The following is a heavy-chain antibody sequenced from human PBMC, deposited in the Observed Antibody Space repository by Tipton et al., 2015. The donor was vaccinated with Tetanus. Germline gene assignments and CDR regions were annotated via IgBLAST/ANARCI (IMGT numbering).Heavy chain of an antibody. CDR1: GGSISSYY. CDR2: IYYSGST. Sequence: TLSLTCTVSGGSISSYYWSWIRQPPGKGLEWIGHIYYSGSTNYNPSLKSRVTISVDTSKNQFSLNLSSVTAADTAVYSCARSEQQLVRGYYYYSYKDVWGKGYTVTVSS. D-gene: IGHD6-13*01. J-gene: IGHJ6*03. V-gene: IGHV4-59*01. CDR3: ARSEQQLVRGYYYYSYKDV.